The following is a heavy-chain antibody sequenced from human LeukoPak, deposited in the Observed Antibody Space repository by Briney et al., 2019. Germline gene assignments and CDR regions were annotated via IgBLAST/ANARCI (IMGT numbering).Heavy chain of an antibody. CDR3: ARDSGEVPDY. CDR2: INPNNGGT. D-gene: IGHD3-10*01. V-gene: IGHV1-2*02. Sequence: ASVKLSCKASGYTFTGYYMHWVRQAGGQGLEWMGWINPNNGGTKYAQNFHGRVTMTRDTSISTAYMELARLRFDATAVYYCARDSGEVPDYWGQGTLVTVSS. J-gene: IGHJ4*02. CDR1: GYTFTGYY.